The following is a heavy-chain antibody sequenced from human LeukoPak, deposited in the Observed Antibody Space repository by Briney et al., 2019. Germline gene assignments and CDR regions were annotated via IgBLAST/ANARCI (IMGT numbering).Heavy chain of an antibody. Sequence: ASVKVSCMPSGYTFTSYGLSWVRQAPGQGLEWMGWISAYNGNTNYAQKLQGRVTMTTDTSTSTAYMELRSLRSDDTAVYYCARDQQRSNYDILTGILQPIQHWGQGTLVTVSS. D-gene: IGHD3-9*01. J-gene: IGHJ1*01. CDR1: GYTFTSYG. CDR2: ISAYNGNT. CDR3: ARDQQRSNYDILTGILQPIQH. V-gene: IGHV1-18*01.